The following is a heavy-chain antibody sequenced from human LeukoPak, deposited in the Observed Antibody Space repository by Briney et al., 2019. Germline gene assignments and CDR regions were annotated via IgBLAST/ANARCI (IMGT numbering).Heavy chain of an antibody. V-gene: IGHV3-11*06. D-gene: IGHD6-13*01. CDR3: ARDHSSSWYAAGAFDI. CDR1: GFTFSDYY. J-gene: IGHJ3*02. CDR2: ISSSSSYT. Sequence: GSLRLSCAASGFTFSDYYISWIRQAPGKGLEWVSYISSSSSYTKYADSVKGRFTISRDNAKNSLYLKVSGLRAEETAVEYCARDHSSSWYAAGAFDIWGQGRMVTVSS.